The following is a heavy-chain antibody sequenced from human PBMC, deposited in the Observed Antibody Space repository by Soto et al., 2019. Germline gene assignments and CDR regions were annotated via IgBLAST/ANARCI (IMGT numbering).Heavy chain of an antibody. D-gene: IGHD4-17*01. CDR3: ARDPTFLRLRNPPVDY. Sequence: GGSLRLSCAASGFTFSSYSMNWVRQAPGKGLEWVSSISSSSSYIYYADSVKGRFTISRDNAKNSLYLQMNSLRAEDTAVYYCARDPTFLRLRNPPVDYWGQGTLVTVSS. V-gene: IGHV3-21*01. J-gene: IGHJ4*02. CDR1: GFTFSSYS. CDR2: ISSSSSYI.